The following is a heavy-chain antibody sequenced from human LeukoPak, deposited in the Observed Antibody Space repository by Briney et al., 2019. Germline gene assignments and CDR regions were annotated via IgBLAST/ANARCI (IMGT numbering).Heavy chain of an antibody. CDR2: IVVGSGNT. D-gene: IGHD5-18*01. V-gene: IGHV1-58*01. J-gene: IGHJ4*02. CDR3: AAEGGYSYGYESLDY. CDR1: GLTFTSSA. Sequence: ASVKVSCKASGLTFTSSAVQWVRQARGQRLEWIGWIVVGSGNTNYAQKFQERVTITRDMSTSTAYMELSSLRSEDTAVYYCAAEGGYSYGYESLDYWGQGTLVTVSS.